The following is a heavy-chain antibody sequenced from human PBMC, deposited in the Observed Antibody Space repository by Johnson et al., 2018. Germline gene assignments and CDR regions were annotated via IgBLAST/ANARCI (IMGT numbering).Heavy chain of an antibody. J-gene: IGHJ3*02. Sequence: VQLVESGAEVKKPGESLKISCKGSGYSFARYWIGWVRQMPGRGLEWMGLIYPGDSDTRYSPSFQGQVTISADKSISTAHLHWSSLKASDTAMYYCAIAVSPSGFDIWGKGTMVTVSS. CDR1: GYSFARYW. CDR2: IYPGDSDT. CDR3: AIAVSPSGFDI. V-gene: IGHV5-51*01.